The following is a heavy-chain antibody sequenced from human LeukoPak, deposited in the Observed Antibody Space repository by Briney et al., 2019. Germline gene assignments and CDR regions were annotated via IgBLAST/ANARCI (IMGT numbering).Heavy chain of an antibody. Sequence: GGSLRLSCAASGFTFSSYAMHWVRQAPGKGLEWVAVISYDGSNKYYADSVKGRFTISRDNSKNTLYLQMNSLRAEDTAVYYCARDLDTAMVTGYWGQGTLVTVSS. J-gene: IGHJ4*02. CDR2: ISYDGSNK. CDR1: GFTFSSYA. CDR3: ARDLDTAMVTGY. V-gene: IGHV3-30-3*01. D-gene: IGHD5-18*01.